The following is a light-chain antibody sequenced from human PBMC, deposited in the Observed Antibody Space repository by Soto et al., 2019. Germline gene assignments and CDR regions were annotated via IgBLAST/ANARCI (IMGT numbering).Light chain of an antibody. V-gene: IGKV3-15*01. CDR1: QSVNSN. J-gene: IGKJ1*01. Sequence: IVLTQSPATLSVSPWERATLSCRASQSVNSNLAWYQQKLGQAPRVLIYGASTRATGIPDRFSGSGSGTEFILTISSLQSEDFAVYYCQEYNTWPWTFGQGTKVDIK. CDR3: QEYNTWPWT. CDR2: GAS.